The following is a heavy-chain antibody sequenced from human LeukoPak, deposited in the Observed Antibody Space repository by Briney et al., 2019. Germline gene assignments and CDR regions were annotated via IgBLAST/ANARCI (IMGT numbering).Heavy chain of an antibody. J-gene: IGHJ6*04. D-gene: IGHD5-12*01. Sequence: GGSLRLSCAASGFTFSSYAMSWVRQAPGKGLERVSAISGSGGSTYYADSVKGRFTISRDNSKNTLYLQMNSLRAEDTAVYYCAKEGAGGGYDLYYYYGMDVWGKGTTVTVSS. CDR2: ISGSGGST. V-gene: IGHV3-23*01. CDR3: AKEGAGGGYDLYYYYGMDV. CDR1: GFTFSSYA.